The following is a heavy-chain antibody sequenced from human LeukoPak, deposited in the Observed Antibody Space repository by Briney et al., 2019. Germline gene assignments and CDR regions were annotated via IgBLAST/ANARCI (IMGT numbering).Heavy chain of an antibody. CDR2: IYLTGGT. CDR3: ARGLWFGEYYFDY. J-gene: IGHJ4*02. CDR1: GGPISRSNW. D-gene: IGHD3-10*01. V-gene: IGHV4-4*02. Sequence: SETLSLTCTVSGGPISRSNWFSWVRQPPGKGLEWVGEIYLTGGTTYNPSLKSRVTISADMSRNQLSLKLSSVTAADTAVYYCARGLWFGEYYFDYWGQGTLVTVSS.